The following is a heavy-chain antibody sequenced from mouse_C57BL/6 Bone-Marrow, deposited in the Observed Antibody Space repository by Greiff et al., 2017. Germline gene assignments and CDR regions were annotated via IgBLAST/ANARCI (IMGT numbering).Heavy chain of an antibody. CDR1: GFTFSSYG. CDR2: ISSGGSYT. J-gene: IGHJ1*03. CDR3: ARRGVYYGNFLWYFDV. D-gene: IGHD2-1*01. Sequence: EVKVEESGGDLVKPGGSLKLSCAASGFTFSSYGMSWVRQTPDKRLEWVATISSGGSYTYYPDSVKGRFTISRDNAKNNLYLQMSSLKSEATAMYYCARRGVYYGNFLWYFDVWGTGTTVTVSS. V-gene: IGHV5-6*02.